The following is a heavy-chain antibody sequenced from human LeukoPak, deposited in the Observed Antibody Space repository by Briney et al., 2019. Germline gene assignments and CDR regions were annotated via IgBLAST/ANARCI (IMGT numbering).Heavy chain of an antibody. CDR2: IYYSGTT. CDR3: ARETSLAGFASGLGFNY. J-gene: IGHJ4*02. D-gene: IGHD6-19*01. V-gene: IGHV4-59*01. CDR1: GGSISSYY. Sequence: SETLSLTCTVSGGSISSYYWSWIRQPPGKGLEWIGCIYYSGTTNYNPSLKSRVTMSIDTSKNHFSLKLTSVTAADTATYYCARETSLAGFASGLGFNYWGQGILVPVSS.